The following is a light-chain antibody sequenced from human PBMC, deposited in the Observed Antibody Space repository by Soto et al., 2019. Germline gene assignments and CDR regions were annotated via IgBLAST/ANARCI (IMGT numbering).Light chain of an antibody. CDR1: RSVSSN. CDR3: QQYKNWHEIN. Sequence: EIVMTQSPDNLSVSPGERATLSCRARRSVSSNLAWYQQKPGQAPRLLIYGPSTRATGIPARFSCSGSGTEFTLTISSLQSEDFAIHYCQQYKNWHEINYGQGKRLEIK. V-gene: IGKV3D-15*01. CDR2: GPS. J-gene: IGKJ5*01.